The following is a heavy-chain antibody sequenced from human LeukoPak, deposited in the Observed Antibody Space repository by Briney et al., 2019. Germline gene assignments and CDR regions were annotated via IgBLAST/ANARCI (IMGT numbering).Heavy chain of an antibody. CDR3: ARDLYRIVVVPHYFDY. V-gene: IGHV3-7*01. D-gene: IGHD3-22*01. CDR2: IKKDGSEK. Sequence: GGSLRLSCAASGFTFSSYGMHWVRQAPGKGLEWVASIKKDGSEKYYVDSVKGRFTISRDNAKNSLYLQMNSLRAEDTAVYYCARDLYRIVVVPHYFDYWGQGTLVTVSS. CDR1: GFTFSSYG. J-gene: IGHJ4*02.